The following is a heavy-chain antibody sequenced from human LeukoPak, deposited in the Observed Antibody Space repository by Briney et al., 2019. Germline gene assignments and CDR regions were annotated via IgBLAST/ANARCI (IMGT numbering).Heavy chain of an antibody. V-gene: IGHV3-21*01. D-gene: IGHD2-2*01. CDR1: GFTLSDYD. Sequence: GGSLRLSCAASGFTLSDYDMNRVRQAPGKGLEGVSSISTGSRYIYYAYSVKGRFTISRDDAKNSLYLQMDYLRAEDTAVYYCARADCSGSTCYLRRSWFDPWGQGTLVTVSS. CDR2: ISTGSRYI. J-gene: IGHJ5*02. CDR3: ARADCSGSTCYLRRSWFDP.